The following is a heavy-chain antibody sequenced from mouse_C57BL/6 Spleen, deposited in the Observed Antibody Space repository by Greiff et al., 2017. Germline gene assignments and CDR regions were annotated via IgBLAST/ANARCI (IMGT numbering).Heavy chain of an antibody. D-gene: IGHD1-1*01. Sequence: VKLMESGAELVRPGASVTLSCKASGYTFTDYEMHWVKQTPVHGLEWIGAIDPETGGTAYNQKFKGKAILTADKSSSTAYMELRSLTSEDSAVYYCTRWATTVGNFDYWGQGTTLTVSS. J-gene: IGHJ2*01. CDR1: GYTFTDYE. CDR2: IDPETGGT. V-gene: IGHV1-15*01. CDR3: TRWATTVGNFDY.